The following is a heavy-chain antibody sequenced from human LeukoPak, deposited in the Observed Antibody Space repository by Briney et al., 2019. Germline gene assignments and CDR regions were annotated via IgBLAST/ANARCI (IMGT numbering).Heavy chain of an antibody. D-gene: IGHD3-22*01. V-gene: IGHV1-69*13. CDR1: GGTFTHFV. CDR2: IIPIFGKA. CDR3: ATEDGQYDRSGYFDY. Sequence: GASVKVSCKASGGTFTHFVISWVRQAPGQGLEWMGVIIPIFGKANYAEKFQGGVTITADESTSTAYLELSSLRSEDTAVYYCATEDGQYDRSGYFDYWGQGTLVTVSS. J-gene: IGHJ4*02.